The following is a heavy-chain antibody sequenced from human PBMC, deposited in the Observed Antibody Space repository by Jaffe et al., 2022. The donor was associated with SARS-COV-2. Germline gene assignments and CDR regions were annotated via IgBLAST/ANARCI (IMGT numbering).Heavy chain of an antibody. V-gene: IGHV2-5*02. CDR1: GFSLSTSGVG. CDR2: IYWDDDK. Sequence: QITLKESGPTLVKPTQTLTLTCTFSGFSLSTSGVGVGWIRQPPGKALEWLALIYWDDDKRYSPSLKSRLTITKDTSKNQVVLTMTNMDPVDTATYYCAHLWISYYGSGSYTLFDYWGQGTLVTVSS. D-gene: IGHD3-10*01. J-gene: IGHJ4*02. CDR3: AHLWISYYGSGSYTLFDY.